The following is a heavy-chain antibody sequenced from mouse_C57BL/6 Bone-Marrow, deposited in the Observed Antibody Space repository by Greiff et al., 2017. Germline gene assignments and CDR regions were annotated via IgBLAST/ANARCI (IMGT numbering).Heavy chain of an antibody. V-gene: IGHV1-43*01. CDR2: INPSTGGT. Sequence: EVQLQQSGPELVKPGASVKISCKASGYSFTGYYMHWVKQSSEKSLEWIGEINPSTGGTSYNQKFKGKATLTVDKSSSTAYMQLKSLTSEDSAVYYCARRYGTPYYFDYWGQGTTLTVSS. J-gene: IGHJ2*01. CDR3: ARRYGTPYYFDY. CDR1: GYSFTGYY. D-gene: IGHD1-1*01.